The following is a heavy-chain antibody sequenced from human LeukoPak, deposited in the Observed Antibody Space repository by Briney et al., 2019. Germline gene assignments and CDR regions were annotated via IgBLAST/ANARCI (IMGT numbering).Heavy chain of an antibody. CDR2: IYPGDSDT. D-gene: IGHD2-15*01. CDR1: GYSFTTYW. J-gene: IGHJ4*02. V-gene: IGHV5-51*01. CDR3: ARQETLLTHFDY. Sequence: GESLKISCKGSGYSFTTYWIVWVRQMPGKGLEWMGIIYPGDSDTRHSPSFQGQVTISADKSISTAYLQWSGLKASDTAMYYCARQETLLTHFDYWGQGTLVTVSS.